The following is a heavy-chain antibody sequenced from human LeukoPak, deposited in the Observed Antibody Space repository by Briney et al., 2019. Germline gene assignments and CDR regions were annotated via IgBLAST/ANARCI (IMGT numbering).Heavy chain of an antibody. D-gene: IGHD3-10*01. V-gene: IGHV1-3*03. CDR3: ARSHSGSFDY. CDR1: GYTFTNYA. CDR2: INTVNGNT. Sequence: ASVKVSCKASGYTFTNYAIHWVRQAPGQRLEWMGWINTVNGNTKNSQDFQDRVTMTRDTSASTTYMELSSLRSEDMAVYYCARSHSGSFDYWGQGTLVTVSS. J-gene: IGHJ4*02.